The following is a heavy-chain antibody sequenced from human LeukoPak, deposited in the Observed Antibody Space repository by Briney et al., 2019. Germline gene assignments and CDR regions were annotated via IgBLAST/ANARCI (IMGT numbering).Heavy chain of an antibody. CDR1: GGTFSSYA. V-gene: IGHV1-69*05. CDR2: IIPIFGTA. D-gene: IGHD2-2*02. CDR3: ATGDVEYCSSTSCYNY. J-gene: IGHJ4*02. Sequence: ASVKVSCKASGGTFSSYAISWVRQAPGQGLEWMGGIIPIFGTANYAQKFQGRVTITTDESTSTAYMELSSLRSEDTAVYYCATGDVEYCSSTSCYNYWGQGTLVTVSS.